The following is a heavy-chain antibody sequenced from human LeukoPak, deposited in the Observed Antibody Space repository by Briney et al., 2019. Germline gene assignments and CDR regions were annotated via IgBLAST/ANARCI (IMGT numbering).Heavy chain of an antibody. V-gene: IGHV4-4*07. D-gene: IGHD1-14*01. CDR3: ARDRSRKFVGWFDP. Sequence: PSETLSLTCSVSGDSITSYSWSRIRQPAGKGLEWIGRVYASGTTNYNPSLESRVTISMDKFQNQFSLTLRSVTAADTAVYYCARDRSRKFVGWFDPWGQGVLVTVSS. CDR2: VYASGTT. CDR1: GDSITSYS. J-gene: IGHJ5*02.